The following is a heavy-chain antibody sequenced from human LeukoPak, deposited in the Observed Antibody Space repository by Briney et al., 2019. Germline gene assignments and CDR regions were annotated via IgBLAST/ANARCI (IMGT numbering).Heavy chain of an antibody. CDR1: GFTFRNYG. J-gene: IGHJ5*02. D-gene: IGHD3-22*01. Sequence: GGSLRLSCAASGFTFRNYGMHWVRQAPGKGLEWLAFIRYDGSNKYYADSVKGRFTISRDNAKNTLNLQMNSLRAEDTAVYYCARDLGQYYDTSDNWFDPWGQGTLVTVSS. CDR3: ARDLGQYYDTSDNWFDP. CDR2: IRYDGSNK. V-gene: IGHV3-30*02.